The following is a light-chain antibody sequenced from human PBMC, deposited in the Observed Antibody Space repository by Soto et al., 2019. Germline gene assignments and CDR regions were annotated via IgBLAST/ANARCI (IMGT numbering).Light chain of an antibody. CDR2: GAS. V-gene: IGKV3-15*01. Sequence: EIVMTQSPATLSVSPGERATLSCGASQSVSSTLAWYQQKPGQAPRLLIYGASTRATGIPARFSGSGSGTEFTLTISSLQSEDFAVYYCQQYNDWPQTFGQGTKVDVK. CDR1: QSVSST. J-gene: IGKJ1*01. CDR3: QQYNDWPQT.